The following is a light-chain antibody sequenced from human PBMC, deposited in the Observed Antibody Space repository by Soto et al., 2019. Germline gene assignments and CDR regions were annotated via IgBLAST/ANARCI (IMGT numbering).Light chain of an antibody. Sequence: QSALTQPASVSGSPGQSITISCTGTSSDIGGGNFVSWYQQHPGKAPRLIIYEVSSRPSGVSYRFSGSKSGNTASLPISGLQAEDEAEYYCRSYALRNTVEVFGGGTKVTVL. CDR1: SSDIGGGNF. CDR3: RSYALRNTVEV. V-gene: IGLV2-14*01. J-gene: IGLJ3*02. CDR2: EVS.